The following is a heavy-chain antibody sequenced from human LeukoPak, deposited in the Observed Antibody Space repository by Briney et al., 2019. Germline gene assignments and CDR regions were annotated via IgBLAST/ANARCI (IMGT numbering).Heavy chain of an antibody. CDR3: AREGTYYYDSSGYSLDY. D-gene: IGHD3-22*01. V-gene: IGHV3-30*14. Sequence: GGSLRLSCAASGFIFGRDSMNWVRQAPGKGLEWVAVISYDGSNKYYADSVKGRFTISRDNSKNTLYLQMNSLRAEDTAVYYCAREGTYYYDSSGYSLDYWGQGTLVTVSS. J-gene: IGHJ4*02. CDR2: ISYDGSNK. CDR1: GFIFGRDS.